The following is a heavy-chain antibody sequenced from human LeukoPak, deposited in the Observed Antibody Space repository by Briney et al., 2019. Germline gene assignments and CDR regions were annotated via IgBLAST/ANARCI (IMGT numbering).Heavy chain of an antibody. Sequence: SETLSLTCTVSGGSISSSSYYWGWIRQPPGKGLEWIGSIYYSGSTYYNPSLKSRVTISVDTSKNQFSLKLRSVTAAHTAVYYCARRDEYYDYIWGSSKTDDYWGQGTLVTVSS. J-gene: IGHJ4*02. V-gene: IGHV4-39*01. CDR2: IYYSGST. CDR3: ARRDEYYDYIWGSSKTDDY. CDR1: GGSISSSSYY. D-gene: IGHD3-16*01.